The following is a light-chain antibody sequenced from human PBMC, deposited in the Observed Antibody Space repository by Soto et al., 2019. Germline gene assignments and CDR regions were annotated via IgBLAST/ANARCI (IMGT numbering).Light chain of an antibody. CDR3: SSYTNSKSYV. CDR2: DVS. V-gene: IGLV2-14*03. Sequence: QSVLTQPASVSGSPGQSITISCTGTSSDVGAYNYVSWYQQHPGKVLKLMIYDVSNRPSGVSNRFSGSKSGNTASLTLSGLQAEDEADYYCSSYTNSKSYVFGTGTKLTVL. CDR1: SSDVGAYNY. J-gene: IGLJ1*01.